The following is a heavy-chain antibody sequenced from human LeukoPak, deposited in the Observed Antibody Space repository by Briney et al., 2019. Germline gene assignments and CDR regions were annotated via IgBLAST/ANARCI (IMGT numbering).Heavy chain of an antibody. V-gene: IGHV3-43*02. CDR3: ATWAFYHDLDV. Sequence: GGSLRLSCAASGMNFERYAMHWVRQRPGEGLEWVGVISADGKADHADAVKGRFTVSRDNSKDSLSLQMSSLRDEDTALYYCATWAFYHDLDVWGQGITVIVSS. CDR1: GMNFERYA. D-gene: IGHD1-26*01. J-gene: IGHJ6*02. CDR2: ISADGKA.